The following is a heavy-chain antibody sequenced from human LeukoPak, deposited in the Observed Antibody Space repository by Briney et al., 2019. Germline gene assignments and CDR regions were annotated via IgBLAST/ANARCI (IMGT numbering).Heavy chain of an antibody. J-gene: IGHJ4*02. CDR1: GGSISSGGYS. D-gene: IGHD3-22*01. CDR3: ARRRGMVVVITSYFDY. V-gene: IGHV4-30-4*07. CDR2: IYYSGST. Sequence: SETLSLTCAVSGGSISSGGYSWSWIRQPPGKGLEWIGYIYYSGSTYYNPSLKSRVTISVDTSKNQFSLKLSSVTAADTAVYYCARRRGMVVVITSYFDYWGQGTLVTVSS.